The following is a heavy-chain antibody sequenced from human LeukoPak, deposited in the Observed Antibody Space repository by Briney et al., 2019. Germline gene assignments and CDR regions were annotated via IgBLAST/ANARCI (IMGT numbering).Heavy chain of an antibody. J-gene: IGHJ5*02. V-gene: IGHV4-39*01. Sequence: SETLSLTCTVSGGSISSRSYYWGWIRQPPGKGLEWIGSIYYSGSTYYNPSLKSRVTISVDTSKNQFSLKLSSVTAADTAVYYCARRDFWSGHNWFDPWGQGTLVTVSS. D-gene: IGHD3-3*01. CDR2: IYYSGST. CDR1: GGSISSRSYY. CDR3: ARRDFWSGHNWFDP.